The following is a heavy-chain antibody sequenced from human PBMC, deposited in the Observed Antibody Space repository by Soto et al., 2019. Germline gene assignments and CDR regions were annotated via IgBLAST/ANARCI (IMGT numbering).Heavy chain of an antibody. CDR2: IWYDGSNK. CDR1: GFTFSSYG. CDR3: AREGVAATPFDY. V-gene: IGHV3-33*01. J-gene: IGHJ4*02. Sequence: QVQLVESGGGVVQPGRSLRLSCAASGFTFSSYGMHWVRQAPGKGLEWVAVIWYDGSNKYYADSVKGRFTISRDNSKNTLYLKMNSLRAEDTAVYYCAREGVAATPFDYWGQGTLVTVSS. D-gene: IGHD2-15*01.